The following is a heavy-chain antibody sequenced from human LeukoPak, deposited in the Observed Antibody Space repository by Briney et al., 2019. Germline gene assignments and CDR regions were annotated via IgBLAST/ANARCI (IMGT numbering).Heavy chain of an antibody. CDR1: GFDFSSNW. D-gene: IGHD6-6*01. Sequence: AGGSLRLSCAASGFDFSSNWMHWVRHAPGQGLVWVSRIKGDGISTNYADSVKGRFTISRDNSKNTLYLQMSSLRAEDTAVYYCVNLVRVAARSGMDVWGQGTTVTVSS. CDR3: VNLVRVAARSGMDV. V-gene: IGHV3-74*01. CDR2: IKGDGIST. J-gene: IGHJ6*02.